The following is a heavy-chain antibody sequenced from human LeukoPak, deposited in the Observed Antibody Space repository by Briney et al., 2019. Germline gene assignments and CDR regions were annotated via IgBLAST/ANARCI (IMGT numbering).Heavy chain of an antibody. Sequence: ASVKVSCKASGDSFSNYGFAWVRQAPGQGLEWMGWISADSGDRYYAQNFQHRVTMTTDTSTTTGYMELRSLRSEDTAVYYCAREAIAAGKNFDYWGQGTLVTVSS. J-gene: IGHJ4*02. D-gene: IGHD6-25*01. CDR2: ISADSGDR. CDR3: AREAIAAGKNFDY. V-gene: IGHV1-18*01. CDR1: GDSFSNYG.